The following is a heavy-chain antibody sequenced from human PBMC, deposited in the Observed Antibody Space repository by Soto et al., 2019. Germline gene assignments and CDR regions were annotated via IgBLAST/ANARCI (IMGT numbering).Heavy chain of an antibody. CDR2: INPTGSVT. Sequence: EVQLVESGGGLVHPGGSLRLSCAASGFTFSNYWMHWVRQAPGKGLVWVARINPTGSVTSYADSVKGRFSISRDNAEDTLSLQMNSLRGEDTAVYYCARVRNGEYSFDYCGQGTLVTVSS. D-gene: IGHD3-10*01. V-gene: IGHV3-74*01. CDR3: ARVRNGEYSFDY. CDR1: GFTFSNYW. J-gene: IGHJ4*02.